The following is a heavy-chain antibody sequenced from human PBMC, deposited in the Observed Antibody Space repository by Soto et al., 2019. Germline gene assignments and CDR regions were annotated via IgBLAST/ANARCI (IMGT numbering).Heavy chain of an antibody. CDR2: IYTSGGT. J-gene: IGHJ5*02. D-gene: IGHD1-7*01. Sequence: LSLTCTVSGGSISSYYWSWIRQPAGKGLEWIGRIYTSGGTNYNPSLKSRVTMSVDTSKNQFSLKLSSVTAADTAVYYCASLATNWNYVFDPWGQGTLVTVSS. CDR1: GGSISSYY. V-gene: IGHV4-4*07. CDR3: ASLATNWNYVFDP.